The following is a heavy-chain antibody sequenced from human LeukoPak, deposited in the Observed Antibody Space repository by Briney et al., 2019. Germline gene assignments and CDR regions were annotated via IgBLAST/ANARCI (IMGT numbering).Heavy chain of an antibody. J-gene: IGHJ4*02. D-gene: IGHD4-17*01. V-gene: IGHV4-38-2*02. CDR2: IYHSGST. Sequence: SETLSLTCTVSGYSISSGYYWGWIRQPPGKGLEWIGSIYHSGSTYYNPSLKSRVTISVDTSKNQFSLKLSSVTAADTGVYYCARDYGDYDYSGQGTLVTVSS. CDR3: ARDYGDYDY. CDR1: GYSISSGYY.